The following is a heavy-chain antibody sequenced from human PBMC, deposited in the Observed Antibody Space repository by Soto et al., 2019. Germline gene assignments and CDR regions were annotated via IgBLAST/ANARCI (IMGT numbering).Heavy chain of an antibody. CDR2: ISYDGSNK. Sequence: QVQLVESGGGVVQPGRSLRLSCAASGFTFSSYGMHWVRQAPGKGLEWVAVISYDGSNKYYADSVKGRFTISRDNSKNTLYLQMNSLRAEDTAVYYCAKDGDYYGSGSYYNPPYYYYGMDVWGQGTTVTVSS. CDR3: AKDGDYYGSGSYYNPPYYYYGMDV. D-gene: IGHD3-10*01. J-gene: IGHJ6*02. V-gene: IGHV3-30*18. CDR1: GFTFSSYG.